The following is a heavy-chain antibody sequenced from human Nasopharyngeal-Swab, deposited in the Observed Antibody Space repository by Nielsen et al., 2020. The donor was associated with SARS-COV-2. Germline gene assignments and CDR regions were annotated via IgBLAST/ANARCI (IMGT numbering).Heavy chain of an antibody. Sequence: SETLSLTCTVSGGSISSSSYYWGWIRQPPGKGLEWIGSIYYSGSTYYNPSLKSRVTISVDKSKNQFSLKLSSVTAADTAVYYCARTQYDFWSGYRYYYYGMDVWGQGTTVTVSS. D-gene: IGHD3-3*01. CDR1: GGSISSSSYY. CDR3: ARTQYDFWSGYRYYYYGMDV. V-gene: IGHV4-39*07. CDR2: IYYSGST. J-gene: IGHJ6*02.